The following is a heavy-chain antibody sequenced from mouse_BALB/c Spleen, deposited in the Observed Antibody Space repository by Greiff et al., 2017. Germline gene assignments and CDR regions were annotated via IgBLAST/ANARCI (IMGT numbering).Heavy chain of an antibody. CDR1: GYTFTSYW. Sequence: VQLQQSGTVLARPGASVKMSCKASGYTFTSYWMHWVKQRPGQGLEWIGAIYPGNSDTSYNQKFKGKAKLTAVTSTSTAYMELSSLTNEDSAVYYCTRSPTVESFDYWGQGTTLTVSS. V-gene: IGHV1-5*01. CDR2: IYPGNSDT. D-gene: IGHD1-1*01. CDR3: TRSPTVESFDY. J-gene: IGHJ2*01.